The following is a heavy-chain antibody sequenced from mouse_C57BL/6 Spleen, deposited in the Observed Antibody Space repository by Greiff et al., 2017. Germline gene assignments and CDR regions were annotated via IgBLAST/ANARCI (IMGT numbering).Heavy chain of an antibody. CDR3: ARQESYDGYYDY. CDR1: GFTFSSYT. V-gene: IGHV5-9*01. Sequence: EVHLVEPGGGLVKPGGSLKLSCAASGFTFSSYTMSWVSQTPEQRLEWVATISGGGGNTYYPDSVKGRFTISRDNAKTTLYLQMSSLRSEDTALYYCARQESYDGYYDYWGQGTTLTVSS. D-gene: IGHD2-3*01. CDR2: ISGGGGNT. J-gene: IGHJ2*01.